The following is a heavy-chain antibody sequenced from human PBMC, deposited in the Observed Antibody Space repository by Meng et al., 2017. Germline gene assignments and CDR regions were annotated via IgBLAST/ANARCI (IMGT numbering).Heavy chain of an antibody. CDR2: IVYSGST. D-gene: IGHD4-17*01. CDR1: GGSVGSGNYY. Sequence: HLQAAGPGLVRPSETLSLTCTVSGGSVGSGNYYWSWIRQPPGKGLEWIGYIVYSGSTTYNPSLKTRVTISVDTSKNQFSLKLTSVTAADTAVYFCARDVGGDYETLFDYWGQGTLVTVSS. CDR3: ARDVGGDYETLFDY. J-gene: IGHJ4*02. V-gene: IGHV4-61*01.